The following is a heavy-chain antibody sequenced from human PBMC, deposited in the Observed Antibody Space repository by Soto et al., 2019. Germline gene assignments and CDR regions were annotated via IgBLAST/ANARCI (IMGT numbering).Heavy chain of an antibody. Sequence: QVQLQESGPGLVKPSGTLSLTCAVSGGSVSSSNWWSWVRQSPGKGLEWMGEIYHSGSAHYNPSLKSRPTISLDKSKNQFSLRLTSVTAADTAVYYCARVPGVVVSADDAFDIWGPGTRLIVSS. CDR3: ARVPGVVVSADDAFDI. CDR1: GGSVSSSNW. CDR2: IYHSGSA. D-gene: IGHD2-21*02. V-gene: IGHV4-4*02. J-gene: IGHJ3*02.